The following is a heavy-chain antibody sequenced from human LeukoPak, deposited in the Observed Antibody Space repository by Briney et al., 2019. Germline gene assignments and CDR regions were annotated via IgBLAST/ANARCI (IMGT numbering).Heavy chain of an antibody. D-gene: IGHD1-26*01. J-gene: IGHJ3*02. V-gene: IGHV5-51*01. CDR3: ARHGMGSYQKDDAFDI. CDR2: IYPGDSDT. CDR1: GYSFTNYW. Sequence: GESLKISCKGSGYSFTNYWIGWVRQMPGKGLEWMGIIYPGDSDTRYSPSFQGQVTISADKSISTAYLQWSSLKASDTAMYYCARHGMGSYQKDDAFDIWGQGTMVTVSS.